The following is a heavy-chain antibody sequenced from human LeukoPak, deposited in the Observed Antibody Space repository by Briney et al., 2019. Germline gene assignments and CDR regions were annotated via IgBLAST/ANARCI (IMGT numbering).Heavy chain of an antibody. J-gene: IGHJ5*02. CDR3: ARGWGRVLVEFDP. CDR2: TYYRSKWYN. D-gene: IGHD3-3*01. V-gene: IGHV6-1*01. Sequence: SRTLSLTCALSGDSVSINSAAWNWIRQSPTRGLEWLGRTYYRSKWYNHYAVTVKSRLTINTDTSKTQFPLQLHSVTPEATAVYYCARGWGRVLVEFDPWGQGTLVTVSS. CDR1: GDSVSINSAA.